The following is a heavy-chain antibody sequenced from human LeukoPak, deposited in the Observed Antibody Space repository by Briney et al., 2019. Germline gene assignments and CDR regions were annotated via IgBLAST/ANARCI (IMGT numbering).Heavy chain of an antibody. CDR3: ARELGGGYSYGSDY. Sequence: GASVKVSCKASGYTFTGYYMHWVRQSPGQGLEWMGWINPNSGGTNYAQKFQGRVTMTRDTSISTAYMELSRLRSDDTAVYYCARELGGGYSYGSDYWGQGTLVTVSS. J-gene: IGHJ4*02. CDR1: GYTFTGYY. CDR2: INPNSGGT. V-gene: IGHV1-2*02. D-gene: IGHD5-18*01.